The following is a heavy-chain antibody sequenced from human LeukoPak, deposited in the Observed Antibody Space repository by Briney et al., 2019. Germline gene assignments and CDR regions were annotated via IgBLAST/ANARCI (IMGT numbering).Heavy chain of an antibody. D-gene: IGHD1-26*01. CDR1: GGSISSSSYY. CDR3: VRVSGSFFREFDY. CDR2: IYYSGST. V-gene: IGHV4-39*07. J-gene: IGHJ4*02. Sequence: KSSETLSLTCTVSGGSISSSSYYWGWIRQPPGKGLEWIGSIYYSGSTYYNPSLKSRVTISVDTSKNQLSLRMTSVTAADTAVYYCVRVSGSFFREFDYWGQGALVTVSS.